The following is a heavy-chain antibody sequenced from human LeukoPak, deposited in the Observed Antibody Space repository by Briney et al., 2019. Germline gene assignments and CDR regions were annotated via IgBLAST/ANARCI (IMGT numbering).Heavy chain of an antibody. CDR1: GYTFTSYD. Sequence: ASVKVSCKASGYTFTSYDINWVRQATGQGLEWMGRMNPNSGNTGYAQKFQGRVTMTRNTSISTAYMELSSLRSEDTAVYYCASRRWLQFSDAFYIWGQETIVTVSS. V-gene: IGHV1-8*01. D-gene: IGHD5-24*01. J-gene: IGHJ3*02. CDR3: ASRRWLQFSDAFYI. CDR2: MNPNSGNT.